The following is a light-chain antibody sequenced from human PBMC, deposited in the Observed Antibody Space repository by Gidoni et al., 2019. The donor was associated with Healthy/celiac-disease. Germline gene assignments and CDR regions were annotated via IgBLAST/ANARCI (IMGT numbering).Light chain of an antibody. CDR2: GAS. J-gene: IGKJ3*01. CDR3: QQYGSSPL. V-gene: IGKV3-20*01. CDR1: QSVSSSY. Sequence: EIVFTQSPGTLSLSPGERATLSCRASQSVSSSYLAWYQQKPGQAPRLLIYGASSRATGIPDRFSGSGSGTDFTLTISRLEPEDFAVYYWQQYGSSPLFGPGTKVDIK.